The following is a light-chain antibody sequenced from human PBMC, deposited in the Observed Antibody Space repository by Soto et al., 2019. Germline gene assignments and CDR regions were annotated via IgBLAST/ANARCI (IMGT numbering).Light chain of an antibody. CDR3: SSYTSSSAYV. V-gene: IGLV2-14*01. Sequence: VLTQPASVSGSPGQSITISCTGTSSDVGGYKYVSWYQQHPGKAPKLMIYDVSNRPSGVSDRFSGSKSGNTASLTISGLQAEDESDYYCSSYTSSSAYVFGTGTKVTVL. CDR2: DVS. J-gene: IGLJ1*01. CDR1: SSDVGGYKY.